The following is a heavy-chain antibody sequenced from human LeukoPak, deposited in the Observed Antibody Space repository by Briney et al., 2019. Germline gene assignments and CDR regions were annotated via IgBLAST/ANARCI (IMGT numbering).Heavy chain of an antibody. Sequence: SETLSLTCTVSGGSISSSNYYWGWIRQPPGKGLEWIGSIYYSGSTYYNPSLKSRVTISVDTSKNQFSLKLSSVTAADTAVYYCARTGYSSGWYAFDYWGQGTLVTVSS. V-gene: IGHV4-39*07. D-gene: IGHD6-19*01. J-gene: IGHJ4*02. CDR3: ARTGYSSGWYAFDY. CDR2: IYYSGST. CDR1: GGSISSSNYY.